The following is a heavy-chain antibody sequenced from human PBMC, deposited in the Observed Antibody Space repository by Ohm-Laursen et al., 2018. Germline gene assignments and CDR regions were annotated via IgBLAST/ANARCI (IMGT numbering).Heavy chain of an antibody. J-gene: IGHJ4*02. D-gene: IGHD4-17*01. CDR3: ARGTAYGDYVDY. CDR1: GGSISSYY. V-gene: IGHV4-59*01. CDR2: IYYIGTT. Sequence: SETLSLTCTVSGGSISSYYWSWIRQPPGKGLEWIGYIYYIGTTNYNPSLKSRVTISVGTSKNQFSLKLSSVTAADTVVYYCARGTAYGDYVDYWGQGTLVTVSS.